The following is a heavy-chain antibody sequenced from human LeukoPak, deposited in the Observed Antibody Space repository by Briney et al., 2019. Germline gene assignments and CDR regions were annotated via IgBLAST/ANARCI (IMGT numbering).Heavy chain of an antibody. CDR3: ARGFSQGVDY. J-gene: IGHJ4*02. V-gene: IGHV3-33*01. Sequence: PGRSLRLSCAASGFTFSSYGMHWVRQTPGKGLEWVAVIWYDGSNKYYADSVKARFTISRDNSKNTLYLQMNSLRAEDTAVYYCARGFSQGVDYWGQGTLVTVSS. CDR1: GFTFSSYG. D-gene: IGHD1-26*01. CDR2: IWYDGSNK.